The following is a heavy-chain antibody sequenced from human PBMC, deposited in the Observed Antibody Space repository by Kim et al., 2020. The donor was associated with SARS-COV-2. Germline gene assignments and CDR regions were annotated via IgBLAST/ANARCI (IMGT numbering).Heavy chain of an antibody. Sequence: GGSLRLSCAASGFTFSSYSMNWVRQAPGKGLEWVSSISSSSSYIYYADSVKGRFTISRDNAKNSLYLQMNSLRAEDTAVYYCARAMGGSGSYYRGWYYYGVDVWGQGTTVTVSS. V-gene: IGHV3-21*01. CDR3: ARAMGGSGSYYRGWYYYGVDV. J-gene: IGHJ6*02. D-gene: IGHD3-10*01. CDR2: ISSSSSYI. CDR1: GFTFSSYS.